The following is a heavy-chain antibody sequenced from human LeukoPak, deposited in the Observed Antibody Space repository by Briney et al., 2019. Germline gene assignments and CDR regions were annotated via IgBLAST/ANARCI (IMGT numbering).Heavy chain of an antibody. V-gene: IGHV4-59*08. J-gene: IGHJ4*02. Sequence: RSETLSVTCIVSGDSISSYYWRWIRQPPGKGLEWIGYIFHSGNTNYNPSLKSRVTMSIDTSKNQFSLRLSSVTAADTAVYYCARQPYTIGAYYFDYWGPGTLVSVSS. D-gene: IGHD1-26*01. CDR2: IFHSGNT. CDR3: ARQPYTIGAYYFDY. CDR1: GDSISSYY.